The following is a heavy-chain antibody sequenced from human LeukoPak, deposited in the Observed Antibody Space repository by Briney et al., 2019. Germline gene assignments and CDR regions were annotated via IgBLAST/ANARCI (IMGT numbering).Heavy chain of an antibody. D-gene: IGHD3-22*01. CDR1: GYTFTSYA. CDR2: INAGNGST. V-gene: IGHV1-3*01. J-gene: IGHJ4*02. CDR3: ASGPDVYYYDSSGYSPFDY. Sequence: GASVKVSCKASGYTFTSYAMHWVRQAPGQRLEWMGWINAGNGSTKYSQKFQGRVTITRDTSASTAYMELSSLRSEDTAVYYCASGPDVYYYDSSGYSPFDYWGQGTLVTVSS.